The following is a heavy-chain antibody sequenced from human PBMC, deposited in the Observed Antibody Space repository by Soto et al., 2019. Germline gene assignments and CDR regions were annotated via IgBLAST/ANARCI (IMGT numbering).Heavy chain of an antibody. J-gene: IGHJ3*02. V-gene: IGHV3-48*01. CDR2: ISNSGETI. Sequence: GGSLRLSCAASGFTFSAFGMNWVRQAPGKGLEWLSYISNSGETIYYADSVRGRFTISRDNAKSSLYLQMDSLRAKDTAVYYCARYGAGSGSSSLAFAIWGQGTMVTVSS. D-gene: IGHD3-10*01. CDR3: ARYGAGSGSSSLAFAI. CDR1: GFTFSAFG.